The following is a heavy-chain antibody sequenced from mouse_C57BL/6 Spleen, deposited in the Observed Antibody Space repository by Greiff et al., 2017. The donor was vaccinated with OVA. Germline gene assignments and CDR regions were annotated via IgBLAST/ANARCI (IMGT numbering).Heavy chain of an antibody. Sequence: VQLQQSGAELVKPGASVKLSCTASGFNIKDYYMHWVKQRTEQGLEWIGRIDPEDGDTKYAPKFQGKATITADTSSNTAYLQLSSLTSEDTAVYYCATYGNYASWFAYWGQGTLVTVSA. CDR1: GFNIKDYY. J-gene: IGHJ3*01. CDR2: IDPEDGDT. V-gene: IGHV14-2*01. CDR3: ATYGNYASWFAY. D-gene: IGHD2-1*01.